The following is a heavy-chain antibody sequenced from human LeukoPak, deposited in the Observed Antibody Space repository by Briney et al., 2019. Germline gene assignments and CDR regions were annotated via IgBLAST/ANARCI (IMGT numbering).Heavy chain of an antibody. V-gene: IGHV4-4*02. CDR3: ARVKYSSSWYGYYFDY. Sequence: PSGTLSLTCAVSGGSISSSNWWSWVRHPPGKGLEWIGEIYHSGSTNYNPSLKSRVTISVDKSKNQFSLKLSSATAADTAVYYCARVKYSSSWYGYYFDYWGQGTLVTVSS. CDR2: IYHSGST. D-gene: IGHD6-13*01. J-gene: IGHJ4*02. CDR1: GGSISSSNW.